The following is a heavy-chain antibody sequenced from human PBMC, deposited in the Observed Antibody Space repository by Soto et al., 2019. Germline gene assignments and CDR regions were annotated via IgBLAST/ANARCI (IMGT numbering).Heavy chain of an antibody. J-gene: IGHJ4*01. V-gene: IGHV1-2*02. CDR1: GYTFTGYY. Sequence: ASVKVSCKAAGYTFTGYYMHWVRQAPGQGLEWMGWINPKSGGTNYAQKFQGRVTMTRDTSISTAYMELSRLRSDDTAVYYCARDSGYCSSNGCRNFDHWGNGTLVTVS. CDR2: INPKSGGT. CDR3: ARDSGYCSSNGCRNFDH. D-gene: IGHD2-2*01.